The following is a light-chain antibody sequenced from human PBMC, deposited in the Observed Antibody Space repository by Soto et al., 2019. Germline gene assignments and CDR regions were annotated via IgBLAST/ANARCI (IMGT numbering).Light chain of an antibody. Sequence: EIVMTQSPATLSVSLGERATLSCRASQSVGGYLAWYQQRPGQAPRLLIYDAYTRAAGVPARFSGSGSGTEFSLTISSLQSEDFAVYYCQQYSDWPLYTFGQGTKVDIK. CDR1: QSVGGY. CDR2: DAY. J-gene: IGKJ2*01. CDR3: QQYSDWPLYT. V-gene: IGKV3-15*01.